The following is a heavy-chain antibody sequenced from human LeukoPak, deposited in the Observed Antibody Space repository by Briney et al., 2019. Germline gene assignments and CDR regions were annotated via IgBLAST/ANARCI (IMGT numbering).Heavy chain of an antibody. CDR3: ARAPSEIGGYYPEYFRH. J-gene: IGHJ1*01. D-gene: IGHD3-22*01. CDR2: IKSDGST. CDR1: GFTFSPYW. Sequence: GGSLRLSCAASGFTFSPYWMHWVRQAPGKGLVWVSRIKSDGSTNYADSMKGRFTISRDNAKNTVSLQMNSLRAEDTGVYFCARAPSEIGGYYPEYFRHWGQGTLVTVSS. V-gene: IGHV3-74*01.